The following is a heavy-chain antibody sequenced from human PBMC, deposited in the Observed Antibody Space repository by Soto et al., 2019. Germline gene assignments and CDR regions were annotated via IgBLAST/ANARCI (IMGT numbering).Heavy chain of an antibody. Sequence: GASVKVSCKASGYTFTSYAMNWVRQAPGQGLEWMGWINTNTGNPTYAQGFTGRFVFSLDTSVSTAYLQICSLKAEDTAVYYCARSLYYDFWSGYLLWGQGTLVTVSS. CDR2: INTNTGNP. CDR1: GYTFTSYA. J-gene: IGHJ4*02. CDR3: ARSLYYDFWSGYLL. D-gene: IGHD3-3*01. V-gene: IGHV7-4-1*01.